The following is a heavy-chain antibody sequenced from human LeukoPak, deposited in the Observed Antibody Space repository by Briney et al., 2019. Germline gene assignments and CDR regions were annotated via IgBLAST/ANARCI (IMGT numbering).Heavy chain of an antibody. CDR1: GFTFSSHA. D-gene: IGHD1-14*01. CDR2: ISYDGSNK. J-gene: IGHJ4*02. V-gene: IGHV3-30-3*01. CDR3: ARPPPDGPHFDY. Sequence: PGGSLRLSCAASGFTFSSHAMHWVRQAPGKGLEWVAVISYDGSNKYYADSVKGRFTISRDNSKNTLYLQMNSLRAEDTAVYYCARPPPDGPHFDYWGQGTLVTVSS.